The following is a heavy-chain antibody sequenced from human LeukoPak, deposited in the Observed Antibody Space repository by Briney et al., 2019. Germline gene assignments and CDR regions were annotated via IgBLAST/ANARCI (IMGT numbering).Heavy chain of an antibody. CDR3: ARTYSGYDFDY. CDR1: GGSISSGGYY. Sequence: PSETLSLTCTVSGGSISSGGYYWSWIRQHPGKGLEWIGYIYYSGSTYYNPSLKSRVTISVDTSRNQFSLKLSSVTAADTAVYYCARTYSGYDFDYWGQGTLVTVSS. CDR2: IYYSGST. D-gene: IGHD5-12*01. V-gene: IGHV4-31*03. J-gene: IGHJ4*02.